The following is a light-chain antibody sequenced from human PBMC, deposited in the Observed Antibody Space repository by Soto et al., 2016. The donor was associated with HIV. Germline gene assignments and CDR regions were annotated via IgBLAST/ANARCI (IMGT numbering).Light chain of an antibody. CDR1: NIGTKS. Sequence: SYVVTQSPSVSLAPGKTAKINCGGDNIGTKSVHWYQQKPGQAPVLVVYDDRDRPSGIPERFSGSNSGNTATLTISRVEAGDEADYYCQVWDNGSDHYVFGTGDQGHRP. CDR3: QVWDNGSDHYV. J-gene: IGLJ1*01. V-gene: IGLV3-21*03. CDR2: DDR.